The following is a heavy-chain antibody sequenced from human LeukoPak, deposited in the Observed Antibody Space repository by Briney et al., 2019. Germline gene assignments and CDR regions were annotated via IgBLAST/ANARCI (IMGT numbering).Heavy chain of an antibody. J-gene: IGHJ4*02. CDR2: ISGSGGST. V-gene: IGHV3-23*01. CDR1: GFTFSSYA. CDR3: VSGRRAVIIASFYIDY. Sequence: GGSLRLSCAASGFTFSSYAMSWVRQAPGKGLEWVSAISGSGGSTYYADSVKGRFTTSRDNAKNTLYLQMNSLRAEDTAVYYCVSGRRAVIIASFYIDYWGQGTLVTVSS. D-gene: IGHD3-10*01.